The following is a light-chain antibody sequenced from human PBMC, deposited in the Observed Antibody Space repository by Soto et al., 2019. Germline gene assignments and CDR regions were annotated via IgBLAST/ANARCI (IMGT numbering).Light chain of an antibody. J-gene: IGKJ4*01. Sequence: DIQMTQSPSSVSASVGDRVTITCRASQSISNWLAWYRQQPGKAPKLLIYGASSLQSGVPSRFSGGGSGTHFTLIISSLQPEDFATYYCQQTNTFLPLTFGGGTKVEI. CDR1: QSISNW. CDR3: QQTNTFLPLT. V-gene: IGKV1-12*01. CDR2: GAS.